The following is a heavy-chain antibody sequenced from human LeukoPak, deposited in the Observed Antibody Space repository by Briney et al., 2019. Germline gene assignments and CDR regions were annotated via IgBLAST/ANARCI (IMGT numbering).Heavy chain of an antibody. D-gene: IGHD2-15*01. J-gene: IGHJ2*01. Sequence: PSETLSLTCAVYGGSFSGYYWSWIRQPPGKGLEWIGEINHSGSTNYNPSLKSRATISVDTSKNQLSLQLSSVTAAETAVCYCARRRVVVVAATVPSLKRYWYFDLWGRGTLVTVPS. V-gene: IGHV4-34*01. CDR2: INHSGST. CDR1: GGSFSGYY. CDR3: ARRRVVVVAATVPSLKRYWYFDL.